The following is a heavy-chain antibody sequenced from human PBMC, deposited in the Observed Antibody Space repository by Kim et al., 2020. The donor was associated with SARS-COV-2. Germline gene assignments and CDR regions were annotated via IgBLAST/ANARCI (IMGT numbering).Heavy chain of an antibody. CDR3: ARIKRYYYDSSGPYDY. CDR2: IDWDDDK. CDR1: GFSLSTSGMC. D-gene: IGHD3-22*01. V-gene: IGHV2-70*01. J-gene: IGHJ4*02. Sequence: SGPTLVNPTQTLTLTCTFSGFSLSTSGMCVSWIRQPPGKALEWLALIDWDDDKYYSTSLKTRLTISKDTSKNQVVLTMTNMDPVDTATYYCARIKRYYYDSSGPYDYWGQGTLVTVSS.